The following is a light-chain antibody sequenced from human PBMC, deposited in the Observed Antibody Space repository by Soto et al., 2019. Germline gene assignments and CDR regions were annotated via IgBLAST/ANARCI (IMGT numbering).Light chain of an antibody. CDR2: AAS. J-gene: IGKJ3*01. CDR3: QNLDSAAFT. V-gene: IGKV1-27*01. Sequence: DIQMTQSPPSLSASVGDRVTITCRASQDISNYLAWYQQRPGKVPRLLIYAASTFQSGVPSRFSGSGSGTDFTLTISSLLPEDAATYYCQNLDSAAFTVGPGTKVDIK. CDR1: QDISNY.